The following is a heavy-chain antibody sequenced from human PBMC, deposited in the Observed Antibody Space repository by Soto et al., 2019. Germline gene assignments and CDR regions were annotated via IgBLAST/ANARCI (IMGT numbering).Heavy chain of an antibody. Sequence: GGSLRLSCAASGFTVSSNYMSWVRQAPGKGLEWVSVIYSGGSTYYADSVKGRFTISRDNSKNTLYLQMNSLRDEDTAVYYCARVAVCMSTSCPVSEAFDIWGQGTMVTVSS. J-gene: IGHJ3*02. D-gene: IGHD2-2*01. CDR1: GFTVSSNY. CDR3: ARVAVCMSTSCPVSEAFDI. V-gene: IGHV3-66*01. CDR2: IYSGGST.